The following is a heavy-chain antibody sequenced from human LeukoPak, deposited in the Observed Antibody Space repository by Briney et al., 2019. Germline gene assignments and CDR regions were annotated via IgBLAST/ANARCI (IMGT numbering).Heavy chain of an antibody. CDR1: GFTFSSYG. CDR2: LSYDGFYK. D-gene: IGHD3-10*01. Sequence: GGSLRLSCEASGFTFSSYGMHWVRQAPGRGLEWVALLSYDGFYKHYVDSVKGRFTISSDNSKNTLYLHMNNLRPEDTAVYYCAKDRSAVVRASPMDSWGQGTLVIVSS. CDR3: AKDRSAVVRASPMDS. J-gene: IGHJ4*02. V-gene: IGHV3-30*18.